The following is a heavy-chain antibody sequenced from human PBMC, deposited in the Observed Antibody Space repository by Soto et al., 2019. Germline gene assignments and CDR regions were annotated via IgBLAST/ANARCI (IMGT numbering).Heavy chain of an antibody. Sequence: ESLKISCKGSGYNFDSYWNNCARQTPGKGLEWVVRIDPIDSKTKYSPSLEGHITISADRSITTAYLQWSSLKASDTAMYYWARQPIVVVPAVIRGRYYYCYRLVVSARGSSVNVSS. CDR2: IDPIDSKT. V-gene: IGHV5-10-1*01. CDR1: GYNFDSYW. J-gene: IGHJ6*02. D-gene: IGHD2-2*02. CDR3: ARQPIVVVPAVIRGRYYYCYRLVV.